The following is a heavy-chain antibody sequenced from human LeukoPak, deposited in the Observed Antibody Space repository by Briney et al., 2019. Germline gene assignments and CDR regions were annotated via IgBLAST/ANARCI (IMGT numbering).Heavy chain of an antibody. CDR3: AKEEGTAGAFDY. CDR1: GFTFSSYA. Sequence: PGRSLRLSCAASGFTFSSYAMHWVRQAPGKGLEWVAVISYDGSNKYHADSVKGRFTISRDNSKNTLYLQMNSLRAEDTAVYYCAKEEGTAGAFDYWGQGTLVTVSS. D-gene: IGHD6-13*01. J-gene: IGHJ4*02. V-gene: IGHV3-30-3*01. CDR2: ISYDGSNK.